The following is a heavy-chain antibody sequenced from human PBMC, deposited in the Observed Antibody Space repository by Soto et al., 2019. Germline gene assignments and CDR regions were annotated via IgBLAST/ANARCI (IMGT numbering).Heavy chain of an antibody. CDR3: ARQRTSVVTQAYFDV. CDR1: GDSVSSRSYY. Sequence: SETLSLTCTVTGDSVSSRSYYWGWIRQPPGKGLEWIGSIYYSGSTYNNPSLRSRVSMSIGTSKDQFYLKLKSVTAADTALYFCARQRTSVVTQAYFDVWGQGSLVTVYS. D-gene: IGHD2-21*02. J-gene: IGHJ4*02. CDR2: IYYSGST. V-gene: IGHV4-39*01.